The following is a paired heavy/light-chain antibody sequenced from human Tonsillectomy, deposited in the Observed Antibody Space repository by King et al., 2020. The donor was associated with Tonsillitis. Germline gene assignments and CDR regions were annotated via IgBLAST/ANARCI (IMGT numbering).Light chain of an antibody. CDR1: QSVLYSSNNKNY. CDR3: QQYYTTPWT. CDR2: WAS. J-gene: IGKJ1*01. V-gene: IGKV4-1*01. Sequence: DIVMTQSPDSLAVSLGERATINCKSSQSVLYSSNNKNYLTWYQQKPGQPPKLLIYWASTRESGVPDRFSGSGSGTDFTLTISSLQAEDVAVYYCQQYYTTPWTFGQGTKVEIK.
Heavy chain of an antibody. J-gene: IGHJ4*02. Sequence: QVQLVESGGGVVQPGRSLRLSCAASGFTFSSYDIHWVRQAPGKGLEWVAVIWYDGSNKYYADSVKGRFTISRDNSKNTLYLQMNSLRAEDTAVYYCARGHCSSTTCFNYFDYWGQGTLVTVSS. CDR3: ARGHCSSTTCFNYFDY. V-gene: IGHV3-33*01. CDR1: GFTFSSYD. CDR2: IWYDGSNK. D-gene: IGHD2-2*01.